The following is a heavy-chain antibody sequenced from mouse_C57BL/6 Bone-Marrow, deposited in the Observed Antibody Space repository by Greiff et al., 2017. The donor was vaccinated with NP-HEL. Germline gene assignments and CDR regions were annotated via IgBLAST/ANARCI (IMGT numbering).Heavy chain of an antibody. CDR1: GFSFNTYA. V-gene: IGHV10-1*01. J-gene: IGHJ4*01. D-gene: IGHD1-1*01. CDR3: ERQGHYYGSSDYAMDY. CDR2: IRSKSNNYAT. Sequence: EVNVVESGGGLVQPKGSLKLSCAASGFSFNTYAMNWVRQAPGKGLEWVARIRSKSNNYATYYADSVKDSFTISRDDSESMLYLQKNNLKTEDTAMYYCERQGHYYGSSDYAMDYWGQGTSVTVSS.